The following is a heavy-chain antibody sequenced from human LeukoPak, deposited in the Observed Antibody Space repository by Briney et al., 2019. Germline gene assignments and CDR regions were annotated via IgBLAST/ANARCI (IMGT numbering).Heavy chain of an antibody. J-gene: IGHJ4*02. CDR3: TTESKLDGQFYY. Sequence: PGGSLRLSCAASGFSFDNAWMNWARQAPGKGLEWVGRIKRKTDGGTTDYATPVKGRFTISRDDSKNTLYLQMNGLKTEDTAMYYCTTESKLDGQFYYWGQGTLVTVSS. V-gene: IGHV3-15*01. D-gene: IGHD5-24*01. CDR2: IKRKTDGGTT. CDR1: GFSFDNAW.